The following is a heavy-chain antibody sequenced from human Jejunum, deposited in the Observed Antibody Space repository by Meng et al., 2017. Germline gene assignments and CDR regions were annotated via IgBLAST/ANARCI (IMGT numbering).Heavy chain of an antibody. CDR3: ARESWDSTGSYWFDS. CDR1: GYTFTSQA. J-gene: IGHJ5*01. V-gene: IGHV1-3*01. CDR2: INAANGDT. Sequence: VERVQSGSELKKPGASVKVSFKASGYTFTSQAMNWVRQAPGQGLEWMGWINAANGDTRYSQKFQGRVTITRDTSARTAYMEVSSLRFEDTAVYYCARESWDSTGSYWFDSWGQGTLVTVSS. D-gene: IGHD2-2*01.